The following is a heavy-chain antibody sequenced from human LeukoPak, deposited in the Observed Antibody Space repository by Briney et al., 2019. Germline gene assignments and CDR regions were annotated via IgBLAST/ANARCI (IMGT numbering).Heavy chain of an antibody. Sequence: SETLSLTCTVSGYSISSGYYWGWIRQPPGKGLEWIGSIYHSGSTYYNPSLKSRVTISVDTSKNQFSLKLSSVTAADTAVYYCAAYGGYEGALDIWGQGTMVTVSS. CDR2: IYHSGST. CDR1: GYSISSGYY. J-gene: IGHJ3*02. V-gene: IGHV4-38-2*02. CDR3: AAYGGYEGALDI. D-gene: IGHD4-17*01.